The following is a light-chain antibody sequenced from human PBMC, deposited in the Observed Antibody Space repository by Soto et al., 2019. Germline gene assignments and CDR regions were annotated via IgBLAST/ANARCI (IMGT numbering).Light chain of an antibody. Sequence: QSVLTQSPSVSAAPGQTVSISCSGSKSNIGDNYVFWYQQVPGTAHRLLIYYDYERPSEIPDRFTASKSGTSGTLVITGRRSGDEGDYYSASWDYRLRGMVFGGGTKVTVL. V-gene: IGLV1-51*01. CDR1: KSNIGDNY. J-gene: IGLJ2*01. CDR3: ASWDYRLRGMV. CDR2: YDY.